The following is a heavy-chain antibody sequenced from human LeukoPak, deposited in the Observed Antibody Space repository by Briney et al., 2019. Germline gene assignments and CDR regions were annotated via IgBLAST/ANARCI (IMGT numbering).Heavy chain of an antibody. V-gene: IGHV4-59*01. CDR1: GGSTSSYY. CDR3: ARDQGANFDY. D-gene: IGHD3-16*01. Sequence: SETLSRTCTVSGGSTSSYYWSWIRQPPGKGLEWIGYVFYSGSTNYNPSLKSRVTISVDTSKNQFSLKLSSVTAADTAVYYCARDQGANFDYWGQGTLVTVSS. CDR2: VFYSGST. J-gene: IGHJ4*02.